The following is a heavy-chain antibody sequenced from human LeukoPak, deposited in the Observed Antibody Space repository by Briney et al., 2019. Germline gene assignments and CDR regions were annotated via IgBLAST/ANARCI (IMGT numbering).Heavy chain of an antibody. CDR1: AGSISGFF. CDR2: ISYSGST. V-gene: IGHV4-59*01. D-gene: IGHD3-16*02. CDR3: ASSRRVGRLRLGELSLPGFDY. Sequence: PSETLSLTCTVSAGSISGFFWSWIRQPPGKGLEWIGYISYSGSTNYNPSLKSRVTISVDTSKNQFSLKLSSVTAADTAVYYCASSRRVGRLRLGELSLPGFDYWGQGTLVTVSS. J-gene: IGHJ4*02.